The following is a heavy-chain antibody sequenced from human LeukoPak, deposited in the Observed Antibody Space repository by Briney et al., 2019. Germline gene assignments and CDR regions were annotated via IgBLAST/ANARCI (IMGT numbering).Heavy chain of an antibody. CDR2: INPNSGGT. D-gene: IGHD4-11*01. CDR3: ARAGTFYSNYEGDNWFDP. J-gene: IGHJ5*02. CDR1: GYTFTGYY. V-gene: IGHV1-2*06. Sequence: ASVKVSCKASGYTFTGYYMHWVRQAPGQGLEWMGRINPNSGGTNYAQKFQGRVTMTRDTSISTAYMELSRPRSDDTAVYYCARAGTFYSNYEGDNWFDPWGQGTLVTVSS.